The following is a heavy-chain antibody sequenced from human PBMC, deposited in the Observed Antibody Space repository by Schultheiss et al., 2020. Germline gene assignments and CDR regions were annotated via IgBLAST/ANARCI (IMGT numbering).Heavy chain of an antibody. CDR2: ISGSGGST. CDR1: GFTFSSYA. Sequence: GGSLRLSCAASGFTFSSYAMSWVRQAPGKGLEWVAAISGSGGSTYYADAVKARSTMSIDNAENTLYLKMNSLRAEDSDVDYCAKDPDLEPYYFDFWGQGALVTVSS. J-gene: IGHJ4*02. V-gene: IGHV3-23*01. CDR3: AKDPDLEPYYFDF. D-gene: IGHD1-1*01.